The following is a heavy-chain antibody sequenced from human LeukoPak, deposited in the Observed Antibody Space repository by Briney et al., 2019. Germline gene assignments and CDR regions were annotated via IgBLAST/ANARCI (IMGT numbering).Heavy chain of an antibody. J-gene: IGHJ6*02. Sequence: PGGSLRLSCAASGFTFSNLWMSWVRQAPGKGLEWVANIKQDGSEKYYVDSVKGRFTISRDNAKNSLYLQMNSLRAEDTAVYYCARDSYDSSGYYYYYYGMDVWGQGTTVTVSS. CDR2: IKQDGSEK. V-gene: IGHV3-7*01. D-gene: IGHD3-22*01. CDR1: GFTFSNLW. CDR3: ARDSYDSSGYYYYYYGMDV.